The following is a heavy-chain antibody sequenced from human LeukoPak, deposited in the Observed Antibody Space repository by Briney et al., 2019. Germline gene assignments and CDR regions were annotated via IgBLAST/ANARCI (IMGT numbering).Heavy chain of an antibody. CDR1: GYTFTGYY. J-gene: IGHJ6*03. V-gene: IGHV1-2*02. CDR2: INPNSGGT. D-gene: IGHD6-19*01. CDR3: ARASGWRPHYYMDV. Sequence: ASVKVSCKASGYTFTGYYMHWVRQAPGQGLEWMGWINPNSGGTNYAQKFQGRVTMTRDTSISTAYMELSRLRSDDTAVYYCARASGWRPHYYMDVWGKGTTVTVSS.